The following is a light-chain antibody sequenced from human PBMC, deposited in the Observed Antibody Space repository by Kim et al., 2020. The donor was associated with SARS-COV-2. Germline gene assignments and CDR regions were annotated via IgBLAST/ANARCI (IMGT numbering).Light chain of an antibody. CDR3: NSRDNSGDHVV. CDR2: GKN. Sequence: ALGQTVRITCQGDSLRTYYASWYQQKPGQAPKLVLYGKNNRPSGIPDRFSGSSSGNTASLTVTGAQAVDEADYYCNSRDNSGDHVVFGGGTKLIVL. J-gene: IGLJ3*02. CDR1: SLRTYY. V-gene: IGLV3-19*01.